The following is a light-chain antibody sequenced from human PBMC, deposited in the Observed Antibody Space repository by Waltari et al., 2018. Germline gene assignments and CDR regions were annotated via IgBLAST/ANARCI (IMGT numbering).Light chain of an antibody. Sequence: DIQMTQSPSSLAASVGDRVTITCLASQDITIYLNWYQQKPGKAPKLLIYDTSKLETGVPSRFSGSGSGTHVTFTISSLQPEDIATYYCQVSFHFPLTFGGGTKLEIK. CDR2: DTS. CDR3: QVSFHFPLT. CDR1: QDITIY. J-gene: IGKJ4*01. V-gene: IGKV1-33*01.